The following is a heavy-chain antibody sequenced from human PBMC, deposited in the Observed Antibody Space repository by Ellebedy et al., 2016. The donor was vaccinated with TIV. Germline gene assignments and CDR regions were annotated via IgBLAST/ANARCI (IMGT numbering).Heavy chain of an antibody. CDR2: TGADGSNQ. Sequence: GESLKISXAGAKFIFRNYGIHWVRQAPGKGLEWVAVTGADGSNQYYADSVKGRFTISRDNSENTLYLQMNSLRPEDTAVYYCARGIGTAVAGSLDSWGQGTLVTVSS. CDR1: KFIFRNYG. J-gene: IGHJ4*02. V-gene: IGHV3-33*08. D-gene: IGHD6-19*01. CDR3: ARGIGTAVAGSLDS.